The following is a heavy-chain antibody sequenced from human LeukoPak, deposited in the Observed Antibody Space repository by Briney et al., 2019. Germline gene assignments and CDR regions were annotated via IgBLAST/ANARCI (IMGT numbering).Heavy chain of an antibody. CDR3: AREIHYYFDY. CDR2: IYYSGST. Sequence: SETLSLTCTVSGGSISSSSYYWSWIRQPPGKGLEWIGYIYYSGSTNYNPSLKSRVTISVDTSKNQFSLKLNSVTAADTAVYYCAREIHYYFDYWGQGTLVTVSS. V-gene: IGHV4-61*01. CDR1: GGSISSSSYY. J-gene: IGHJ4*02.